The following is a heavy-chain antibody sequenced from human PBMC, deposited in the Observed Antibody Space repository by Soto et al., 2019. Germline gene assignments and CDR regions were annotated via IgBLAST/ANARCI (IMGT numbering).Heavy chain of an antibody. CDR3: ARGSGYGEFYYYYGMDV. V-gene: IGHV4-59*01. Sequence: QVQLQESGPGLVKPSETLSLTCTVSGGSISSYYWSWIRQPPGKGLEWIGYIYYSGSTNYNPSLKSRVTISVDTSKNQFSLKLSSVTAADTAVYYCARGSGYGEFYYYYGMDVWGQGTTVTVSS. CDR2: IYYSGST. D-gene: IGHD5-12*01. CDR1: GGSISSYY. J-gene: IGHJ6*02.